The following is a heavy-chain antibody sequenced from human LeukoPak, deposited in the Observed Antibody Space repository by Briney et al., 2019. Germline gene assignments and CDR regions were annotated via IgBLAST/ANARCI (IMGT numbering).Heavy chain of an antibody. J-gene: IGHJ4*02. CDR3: ARHGGGRGNGYNLPD. D-gene: IGHD5-24*01. Sequence: KPGESLKISCQGSGYTFSNYWIGWVRQMPGKGLEWMGIIYPGDSDTRYSPSFQGQVTISADKSISTAYLQWSSLKASDTAMYYCARHGGGRGNGYNLPDWGQGTLVTVSS. CDR1: GYTFSNYW. CDR2: IYPGDSDT. V-gene: IGHV5-51*01.